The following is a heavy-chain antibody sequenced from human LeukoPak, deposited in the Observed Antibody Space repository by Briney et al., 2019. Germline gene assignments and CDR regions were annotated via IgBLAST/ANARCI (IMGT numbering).Heavy chain of an antibody. J-gene: IGHJ4*02. CDR2: INSDGSST. CDR1: GFTFSSYW. V-gene: IGHV3-74*01. D-gene: IGHD5-24*01. CDR3: ARVAKDGYNYSFDY. Sequence: GGSLRLSCAASGFTFSSYWMPWVRQAPGKGLVWVSRINSDGSSTSYADSVKGRFTISRDNAKNTLYLQMNSLRAEDTAVYYCARVAKDGYNYSFDYWGQGTLVTVSS.